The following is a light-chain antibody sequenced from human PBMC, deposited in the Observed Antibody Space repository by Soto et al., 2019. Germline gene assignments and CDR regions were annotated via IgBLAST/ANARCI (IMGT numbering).Light chain of an antibody. CDR3: QQYYSTRT. CDR1: QSVLSSSNNKNY. CDR2: WAS. J-gene: IGKJ2*01. Sequence: DIVMTQSPDSLAVSLGETVTINCKSSQSVLSSSNNKNYLAWYQQKPGQPPKLLIHWASTRESGVPDRFSGSGSGTDFTLTISSLQAEDVAVYYCQQYYSTRTFGQGTKLEIK. V-gene: IGKV4-1*01.